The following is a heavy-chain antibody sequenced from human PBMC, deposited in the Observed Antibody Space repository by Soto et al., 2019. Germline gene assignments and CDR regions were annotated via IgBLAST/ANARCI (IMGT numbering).Heavy chain of an antibody. D-gene: IGHD5-18*01. J-gene: IGHJ5*02. Sequence: SETLSLTCTVSGGSISSYYWSWIRQPPGKGLEWIGYIYYSGSTNYNPSLQSRVTISVDTCKNQFSLKLSSVTAADTAVYYCARKFGYSYGYAFDPWGQGTLVTVSS. V-gene: IGHV4-59*01. CDR1: GGSISSYY. CDR2: IYYSGST. CDR3: ARKFGYSYGYAFDP.